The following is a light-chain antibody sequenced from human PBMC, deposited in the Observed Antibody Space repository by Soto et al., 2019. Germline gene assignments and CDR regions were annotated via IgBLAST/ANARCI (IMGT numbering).Light chain of an antibody. CDR1: QSVSSNY. CDR3: QQYGSSPIT. J-gene: IGKJ5*01. CDR2: GAS. Sequence: EIVLTQSPGTLSLSPGERATLSCRASQSVSSNYLAWYQQKPGQAPRPLIYGASSRATGILDFSLTISRLEPEDFAVYYCQQYGSSPITFGQGTRLEIK. V-gene: IGKV3-20*01.